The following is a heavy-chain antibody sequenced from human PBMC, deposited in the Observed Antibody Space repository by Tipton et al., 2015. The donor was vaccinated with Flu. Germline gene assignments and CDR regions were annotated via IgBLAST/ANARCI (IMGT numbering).Heavy chain of an antibody. J-gene: IGHJ6*02. CDR3: ARDPFYYDILTGYKSGGMDV. Sequence: TLSLTCTVSGVSINSSNYYWAWIRQPPGKGLEWIGSVYFSGTNYYNRSLKRRVTISIDTSKNQFSLKMNPVTAADTAVYYCARDPFYYDILTGYKSGGMDVWGQGTTVTVS. V-gene: IGHV4-39*07. CDR2: VYFSGTN. CDR1: GVSINSSNYY. D-gene: IGHD3-9*01.